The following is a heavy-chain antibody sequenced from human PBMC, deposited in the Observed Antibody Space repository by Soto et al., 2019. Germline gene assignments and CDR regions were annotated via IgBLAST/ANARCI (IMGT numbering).Heavy chain of an antibody. CDR1: GFTFSSYA. V-gene: IGHV3-30-3*01. D-gene: IGHD6-6*01. CDR2: ISYDGSNK. Sequence: GGSLKLSCAASGFTFSSYAMHWVRQAPGKGLEWVAVISYDGSNKYYADSVKGRFTISRDNSKNTLYLQMNSLRAEDTAVYYCARDQALKELVRKGFDYWGQGTLVTVSS. J-gene: IGHJ4*02. CDR3: ARDQALKELVRKGFDY.